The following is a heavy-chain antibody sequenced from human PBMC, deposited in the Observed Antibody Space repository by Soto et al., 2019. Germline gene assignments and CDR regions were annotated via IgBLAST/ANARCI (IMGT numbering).Heavy chain of an antibody. CDR2: INPNSGGT. CDR3: ARGLDDILTGYSYYYYYYGMDV. Sequence: ASVKVSCKASGYTFTGYYMHWVRQAPGQGLEWMGWINPNSGGTNYAQKFQGWVTMTRDTSISTAYMELSRLRSDDTAVYYCARGLDDILTGYSYYYYYYGMDVWGQGTTVTVSS. V-gene: IGHV1-2*04. J-gene: IGHJ6*02. D-gene: IGHD3-9*01. CDR1: GYTFTGYY.